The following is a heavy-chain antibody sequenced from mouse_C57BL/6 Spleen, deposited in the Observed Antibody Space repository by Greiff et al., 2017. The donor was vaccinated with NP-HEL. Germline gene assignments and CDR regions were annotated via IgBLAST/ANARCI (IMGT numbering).Heavy chain of an antibody. D-gene: IGHD2-5*01. CDR2: ISYDGSN. J-gene: IGHJ4*01. CDR1: GYSITSGYY. CDR3: ASWSNYDYAMDY. V-gene: IGHV3-6*01. Sequence: EVQLVESGPGLVKPSQSLSLTCSVTGYSITSGYYWNWIRQFPGNKLEWMGYISYDGSNNYNPSLKNRISITRDTSKNQFFLKLNSVTTEDTATYYCASWSNYDYAMDYWGQGTSVTVSS.